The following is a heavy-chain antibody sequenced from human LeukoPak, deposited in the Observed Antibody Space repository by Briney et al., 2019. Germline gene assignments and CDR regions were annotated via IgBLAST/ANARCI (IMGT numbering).Heavy chain of an antibody. CDR2: IYYSGST. D-gene: IGHD1-26*01. CDR3: ARSGRGTYYYFDY. J-gene: IGHJ4*02. CDR1: GGSISHYY. V-gene: IGHV4-59*01. Sequence: SEALSLTCAVSGGSISHYYWSWIRQPPGKGLEWIGYIYYSGSTNYNPSLKSRVTISVDMSKNQFSLKLTSVTAADTAVYYCARSGRGTYYYFDYWGQGTLVTVSS.